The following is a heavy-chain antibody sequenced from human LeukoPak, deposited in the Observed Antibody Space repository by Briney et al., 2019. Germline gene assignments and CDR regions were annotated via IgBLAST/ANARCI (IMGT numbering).Heavy chain of an antibody. Sequence: GGSLRLSCAASGFTFSTYSMNWVRQAPGKGLEWVSSISSSSSYIHYADSVKGRFTVSRDNSKNTLYLQMNSLRAEDTAVYYCATPYGSGGLAYWGQGTLVTVSS. CDR2: ISSSSSYI. CDR3: ATPYGSGGLAY. J-gene: IGHJ4*02. D-gene: IGHD3-10*01. V-gene: IGHV3-21*04. CDR1: GFTFSTYS.